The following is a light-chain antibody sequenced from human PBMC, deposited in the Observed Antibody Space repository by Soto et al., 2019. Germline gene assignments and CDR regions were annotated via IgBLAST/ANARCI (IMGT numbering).Light chain of an antibody. CDR3: LQDYNYPPT. CDR2: AAS. J-gene: IGKJ1*01. V-gene: IGKV1-6*01. Sequence: AIKMNQSPFSLSASVGDRVTITCRASQGIRNDLGWYQQKPGKAPKLLIYAASSLQSGVPSRFSGSGSGTDFTLTISSLQPEDFATYYCLQDYNYPPTFGQGTKVDIK. CDR1: QGIRND.